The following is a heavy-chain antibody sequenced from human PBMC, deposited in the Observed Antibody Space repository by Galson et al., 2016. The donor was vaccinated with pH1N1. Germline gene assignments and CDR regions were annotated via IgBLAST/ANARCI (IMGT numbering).Heavy chain of an antibody. CDR2: IYPGDSDT. D-gene: IGHD5-18*01. V-gene: IGHV5-51*01. CDR1: GYIFTNYW. Sequence: SGAEVKQPGESLKISCEGSGYIFTNYWIGWVRQMPGKGLELMGIIYPGDSDTRCSPSFQGRVTISVDKSINIAYLQWSNLKASDTAIYFCARLSASSYGRAQYYMDVWGKGTTVTVSS. J-gene: IGHJ6*03. CDR3: ARLSASSYGRAQYYMDV.